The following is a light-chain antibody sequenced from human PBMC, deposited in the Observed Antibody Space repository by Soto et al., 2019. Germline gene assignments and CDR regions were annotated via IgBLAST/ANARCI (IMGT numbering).Light chain of an antibody. CDR1: QSISWR. CDR3: QQYIDFPWT. Sequence: DIQMTQSPSTLSASVGARVPITCRASQSISWRLAWYQQKPGKAPKLLIYDASSLESGVPSRFSGSGSGTHFTLTISSLQPDDFATYYCQQYIDFPWTFGQGTKVDIK. CDR2: DAS. V-gene: IGKV1-5*01. J-gene: IGKJ1*01.